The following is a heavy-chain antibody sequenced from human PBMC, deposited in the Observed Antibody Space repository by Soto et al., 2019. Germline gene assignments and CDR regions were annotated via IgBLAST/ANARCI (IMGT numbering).Heavy chain of an antibody. J-gene: IGHJ6*02. CDR2: ISGSGGST. CDR1: GFTFSSYA. V-gene: IGHV3-23*01. Sequence: EVQLLESGGGLVQPGGSLRLSCAASGFTFSSYAMSWVRQAPGKGLEWVSAISGSGGSTYYADSVKGRFTISRDNSKNTLYLQVNSLRAEDTAVYYCAKEINTMVRGVLYYYYGMDVWGQGTTVTVSS. D-gene: IGHD3-10*01. CDR3: AKEINTMVRGVLYYYYGMDV.